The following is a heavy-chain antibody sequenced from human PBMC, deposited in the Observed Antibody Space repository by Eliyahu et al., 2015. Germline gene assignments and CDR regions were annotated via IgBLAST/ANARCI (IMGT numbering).Heavy chain of an antibody. CDR3: ARDLGAYKRAFDY. CDR1: XXTVXSXX. Sequence: EVQLVESGXXLIQPGGSLRLSCAASXXTVXSXXMXWVRQAPGKGLEWLSVMYNGGATYYADSVKGRFTISRDNSKNTLYLQMNSLRADDTAVYYCARDLGAYKRAFDYWGQGTLVTVSS. CDR2: MYNGGAT. V-gene: IGHV3-53*01. J-gene: IGHJ4*02. D-gene: IGHD3-16*01.